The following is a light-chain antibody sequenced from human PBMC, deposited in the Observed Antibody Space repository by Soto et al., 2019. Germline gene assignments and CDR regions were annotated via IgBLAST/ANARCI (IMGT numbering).Light chain of an antibody. CDR1: SSDVGSYNR. Sequence: QSALTQPPSVSGSPGQSVIISCSGTSSDVGSYNRVSWYQQPPGTAPKLMIYEVSNRPSGVPDRFSGSKSGNTASLTISGLQAEDEADYYCSSFTSCSTYVFGTGTKLTVL. CDR3: SSFTSCSTYV. CDR2: EVS. V-gene: IGLV2-18*02. J-gene: IGLJ1*01.